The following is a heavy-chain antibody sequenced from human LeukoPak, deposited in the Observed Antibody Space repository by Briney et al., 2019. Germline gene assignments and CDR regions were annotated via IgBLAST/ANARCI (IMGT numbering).Heavy chain of an antibody. Sequence: PSETLSLTCTVSGGSISRSSSYWGWIRQPPGSTLEWTGNFYHSGSTYYNPALKSRVTMSVNTSKNQFSLKLTSVTAADTAVYYCVRPNRCTDTSCYSFDYWGQGVLVTVSS. D-gene: IGHD2-2*01. CDR3: VRPNRCTDTSCYSFDY. CDR2: FYHSGST. V-gene: IGHV4-39*01. CDR1: GGSISRSSSY. J-gene: IGHJ4*02.